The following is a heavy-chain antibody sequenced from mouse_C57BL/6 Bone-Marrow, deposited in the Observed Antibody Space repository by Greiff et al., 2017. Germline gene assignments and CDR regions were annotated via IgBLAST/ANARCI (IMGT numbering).Heavy chain of an antibody. D-gene: IGHD4-1*01. CDR3: TSPYWDLY. J-gene: IGHJ4*01. Sequence: EVQLQQSGAELVRPGASVKLSCTASGFNIKDDYMHWVKQRPEQGLEWIGWIGPETGDYESASKVQGKATITADTSTNTAYLQLSSLTSEDTAVYYCTSPYWDLYWGQGTSVTVSS. CDR2: IGPETGDY. CDR1: GFNIKDDY. V-gene: IGHV14-4*01.